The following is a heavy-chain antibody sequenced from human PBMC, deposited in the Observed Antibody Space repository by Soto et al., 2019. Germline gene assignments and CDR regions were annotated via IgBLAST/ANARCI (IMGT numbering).Heavy chain of an antibody. CDR3: VRNWRYYGGDYYYGLDA. CDR1: GFSLITGGVG. CDR2: IYWDDDE. D-gene: IGHD3-10*01. Sequence: ITLKASGPTMVKPTQTLTLTCTFSGFSLITGGVGVGWVRQPRGKAMEWLALIYWDDDERYRPSLRSRLNITKDTNNNQVVLTRTNMAPEYTATYYCVRNWRYYGGDYYYGLDAWCQGTTVTVS. J-gene: IGHJ6*02. V-gene: IGHV2-5*02.